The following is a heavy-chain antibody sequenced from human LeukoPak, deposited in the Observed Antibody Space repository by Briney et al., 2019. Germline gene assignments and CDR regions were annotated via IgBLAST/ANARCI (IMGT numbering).Heavy chain of an antibody. Sequence: GGSLRLSCAASGFTFSSYTMNWVRQALGQGLEWISTISDPHSGSETHYADSVQGRFTISRDDSQNMVYLQMDSLRAEDTAVYYCTTRLRNHFDYWGQGTQVTVSS. CDR3: TTRLRNHFDY. D-gene: IGHD5-12*01. V-gene: IGHV3-23*01. J-gene: IGHJ4*02. CDR1: GFTFSSYT. CDR2: ISDPHSGSET.